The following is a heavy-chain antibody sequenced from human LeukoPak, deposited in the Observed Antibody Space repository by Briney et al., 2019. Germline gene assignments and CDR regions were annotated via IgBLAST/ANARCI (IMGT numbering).Heavy chain of an antibody. CDR2: ISDSGFTT. CDR3: ARERYCGGDCYSTY. V-gene: IGHV3-48*03. J-gene: IGHJ4*02. Sequence: GGSLRLSCAASGFTFSSYEMNWVRQAPGKRLEGVSYISDSGFTTYYADSVKGRFTISRDNSKNTLYLQMNSLRAEDTAVYYCARERYCGGDCYSTYWGQGTLVTVSS. CDR1: GFTFSSYE. D-gene: IGHD2-21*02.